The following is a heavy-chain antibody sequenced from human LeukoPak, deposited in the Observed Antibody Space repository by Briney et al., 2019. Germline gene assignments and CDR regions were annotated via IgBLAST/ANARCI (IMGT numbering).Heavy chain of an antibody. CDR2: ISSSSSYI. Sequence: GGSLRLSCAASGFTFSDYYMSWIRQAPGKGLEWVSSISSSSSYIYYADSVKGRFTISRDNAKNSLYLQMNSLRAEDTAVYYCASEYCSGGSCYSTAFDIWGQGTMVTVSS. CDR1: GFTFSDYY. CDR3: ASEYCSGGSCYSTAFDI. V-gene: IGHV3-11*06. J-gene: IGHJ3*02. D-gene: IGHD2-15*01.